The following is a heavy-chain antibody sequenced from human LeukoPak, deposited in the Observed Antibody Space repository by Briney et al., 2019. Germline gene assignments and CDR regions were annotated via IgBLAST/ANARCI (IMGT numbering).Heavy chain of an antibody. V-gene: IGHV3-53*05. D-gene: IGHD6-13*01. CDR3: ARRSGGYSSSWYVDYFDY. J-gene: IGHJ4*02. CDR1: GFTVSSNY. Sequence: GGSLRLSCAASGFTVSSNYMNWVRQAPGKGLEWVSVIYGGGNIYYADSVKGRFTISRDNSKNTLYLQMNSLRAEDTAVYYRARRSGGYSSSWYVDYFDYWGQGTLVTVSS. CDR2: IYGGGNI.